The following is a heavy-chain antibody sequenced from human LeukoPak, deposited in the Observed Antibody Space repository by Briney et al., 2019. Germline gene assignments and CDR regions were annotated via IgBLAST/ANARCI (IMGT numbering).Heavy chain of an antibody. D-gene: IGHD2-21*02. CDR3: ARRLHYFDY. J-gene: IGHJ4*02. V-gene: IGHV4-39*01. CDR1: GGSIRSTYDH. CDR2: IRYSGTT. Sequence: SETLSLTCTVSGGSIRSTYDHWDWIRHPPGKGLEWMGSIRYSGTTYYNPSLKGRVTIFVDTSNNQFSLRLSSVTAADTAVYYCARRLHYFDYWGQGSLVTVSS.